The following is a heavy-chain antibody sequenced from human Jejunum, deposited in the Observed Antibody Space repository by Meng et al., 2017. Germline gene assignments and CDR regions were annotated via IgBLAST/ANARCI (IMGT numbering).Heavy chain of an antibody. CDR1: GGSISSYKW. V-gene: IGHV4-4*02. CDR3: ARHTGYSSDDYYYYGLDV. Sequence: SETLSFTCAASGGSISSYKWWSWGRQSPGKGLEWIGENYHSGSTNYNPSLKSRFTISVDKSKNQFSLKLSSVTAADTAVYFCARHTGYSSDDYYYYGLDVWGQGTTVTVSS. D-gene: IGHD6-19*01. CDR2: NYHSGST. J-gene: IGHJ6*02.